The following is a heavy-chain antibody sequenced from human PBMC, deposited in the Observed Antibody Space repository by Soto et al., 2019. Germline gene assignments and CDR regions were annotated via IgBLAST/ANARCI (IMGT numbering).Heavy chain of an antibody. CDR2: ISWNSGSI. J-gene: IGHJ4*02. D-gene: IGHD2-2*01. CDR3: AKDAREGYYCSSTSCYGQFDY. Sequence: PGGSLRLSCAASGFTFDDYAMHWVRQAPGKGLEWVSGISWNSGSIGYADSVKGRFTISRDNAKNSLYLQMNSLGAEDTALYYCAKDAREGYYCSSTSCYGQFDYWGQGTLVTVSS. CDR1: GFTFDDYA. V-gene: IGHV3-9*01.